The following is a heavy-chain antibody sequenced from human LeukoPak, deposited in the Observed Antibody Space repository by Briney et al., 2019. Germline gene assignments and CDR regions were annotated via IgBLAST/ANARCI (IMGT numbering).Heavy chain of an antibody. Sequence: GGSLRLSCAASGFTFSSYAMSWVRQAPGKGLEWVSAIRGSGDRTHYADSVKGRFTISRDNSKNTLYLQMNSLRAEDTAVYYCAKIRVGTMVRGAIKFDWFDPWGQGTLVTVSS. CDR3: AKIRVGTMVRGAIKFDWFDP. D-gene: IGHD3-10*01. V-gene: IGHV3-23*01. CDR2: IRGSGDRT. CDR1: GFTFSSYA. J-gene: IGHJ5*02.